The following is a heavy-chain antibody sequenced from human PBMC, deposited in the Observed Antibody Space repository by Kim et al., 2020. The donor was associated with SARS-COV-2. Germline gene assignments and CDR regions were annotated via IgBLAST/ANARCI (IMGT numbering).Heavy chain of an antibody. Sequence: SETLSLTCTVSGGSISSYYWSWIRQPPGKGLEWIGYIYYSGSTNYNPSLKMRVTRSVDTSKNKFSLKLSSVTAADTAVHYCARSWKITIFGVVVINDFD. CDR3: ARSWKITIFGVVVINDFD. CDR1: GGSISSYY. V-gene: IGHV4-59*01. J-gene: IGHJ3*02. D-gene: IGHD3-3*01. CDR2: IYYSGST.